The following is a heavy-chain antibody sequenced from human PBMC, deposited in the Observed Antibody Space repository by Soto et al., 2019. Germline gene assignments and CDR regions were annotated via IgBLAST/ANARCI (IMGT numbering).Heavy chain of an antibody. CDR2: MSYDGTKQ. Sequence: PGGSLRLSCAASGFTFSTYGMHWVRQAPGNGLEWVAAMSYDGTKQYDVDYVKGRFTISRDNSRNTLFLQLNSLRDEDTAVYYCAKEYGSTWIDHWCQGT. CDR1: GFTFSTYG. CDR3: AKEYGSTWIDH. V-gene: IGHV3-30*18. J-gene: IGHJ4*02. D-gene: IGHD6-13*01.